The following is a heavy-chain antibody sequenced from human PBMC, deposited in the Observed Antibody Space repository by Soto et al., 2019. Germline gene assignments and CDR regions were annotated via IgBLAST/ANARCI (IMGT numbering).Heavy chain of an antibody. D-gene: IGHD6-13*01. CDR1: GFTFSSYG. CDR2: IWYDGSNK. V-gene: IGHV3-33*01. CDR3: ARGGLAAAGKDY. J-gene: IGHJ4*02. Sequence: GGSLRLSCAASGFTFSSYGMHWVRQAPGKGLEWVAVIWYDGSNKYYADSVKGRFTISRDNSKNTLYLQMNSLRAEDTAVYYCARGGLAAAGKDYWGQGTLVTVSS.